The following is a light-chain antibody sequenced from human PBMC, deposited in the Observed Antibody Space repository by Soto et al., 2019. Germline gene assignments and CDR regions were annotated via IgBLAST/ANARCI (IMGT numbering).Light chain of an antibody. Sequence: QSVLTQPPSASGTPGQRVTISCSGSSSNIGSKTVNWYQQLPGTAPKLLIYNNNQRPSGVPDRFSGSKSGTSASLAIGGLQSEDEADYYCAAWDDSLSAYVFGTGTKVTVL. CDR2: NNN. V-gene: IGLV1-44*01. CDR3: AAWDDSLSAYV. CDR1: SSNIGSKT. J-gene: IGLJ1*01.